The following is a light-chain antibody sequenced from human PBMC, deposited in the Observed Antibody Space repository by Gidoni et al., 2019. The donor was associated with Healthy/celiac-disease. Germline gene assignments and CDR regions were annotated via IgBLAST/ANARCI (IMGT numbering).Light chain of an antibody. CDR3: QQSYSTPPIT. Sequence: DIQMTQSPSSLSASVGDRVTIPCRASQSISRYLNGYQQKPGKAPKLLIYAASSLQSGVPSRFSGSGSGTDFTLTISSLQPEDFATYYCQQSYSTPPITFGQGTRLEIK. CDR1: QSISRY. CDR2: AAS. J-gene: IGKJ5*01. V-gene: IGKV1-39*01.